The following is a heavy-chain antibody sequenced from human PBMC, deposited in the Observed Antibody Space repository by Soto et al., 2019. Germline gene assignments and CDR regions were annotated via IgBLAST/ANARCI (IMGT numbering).Heavy chain of an antibody. CDR3: ARSYNYYGSGSGPNWFDP. V-gene: IGHV1-8*01. CDR2: MNPNSGKT. J-gene: IGHJ5*02. D-gene: IGHD3-10*01. Sequence: ASVKVSCKASGHTFNSYDINWVRRATGQGLEWMGWMNPNSGKTAYARKFQGRVSMTRDASINTAYMEFSSLRADDTAVYYCARSYNYYGSGSGPNWFDPWSQGTLVTVSS. CDR1: GHTFNSYD.